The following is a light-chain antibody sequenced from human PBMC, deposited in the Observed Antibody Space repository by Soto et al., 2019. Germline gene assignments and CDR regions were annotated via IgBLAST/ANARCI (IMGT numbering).Light chain of an antibody. CDR3: NSYTTSSTYV. J-gene: IGLJ1*01. Sequence: QSALTQPASVSGSPGQSITMSCTGTSTDVGGYNYVSWYQHRPGEAPKLMIFEVTKRPSGVSNRFSGSKSGNTASLTISGLQAEDEADYFCNSYTTSSTYVFGSGTKVTVL. V-gene: IGLV2-14*01. CDR2: EVT. CDR1: STDVGGYNY.